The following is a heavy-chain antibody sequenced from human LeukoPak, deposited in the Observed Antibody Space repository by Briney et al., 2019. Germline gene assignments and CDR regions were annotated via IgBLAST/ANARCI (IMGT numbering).Heavy chain of an antibody. Sequence: GASLQISCKGSGYSFTSYWIGWVRKMPGKGLEWMGFIHPANSETRYSPSFQGQVTISADKSINTAYLQWSSLKASDTAIYYCTIATTGTAYDYWGQGTLVTVSS. D-gene: IGHD3-9*01. CDR2: IHPANSET. J-gene: IGHJ4*02. CDR1: GYSFTSYW. CDR3: TIATTGTAYDY. V-gene: IGHV5-51*01.